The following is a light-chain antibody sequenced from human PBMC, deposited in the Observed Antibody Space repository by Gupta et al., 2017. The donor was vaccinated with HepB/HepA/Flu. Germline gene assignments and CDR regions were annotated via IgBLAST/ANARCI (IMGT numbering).Light chain of an antibody. CDR3: LLYYGGAWV. CDR1: TGESTNGFY. J-gene: IGLJ3*02. V-gene: IGLV7-43*01. Sequence: TVVTPEPSLTVSPGGTVTLTCASSTGESTNGFYPSWFHQKPGQAPRALIYRTNNKHAWTPARVSGSLPGGKAALTLSGVQTEDEADYYCLLYYGGAWVFGGGTKLTVL. CDR2: RTN.